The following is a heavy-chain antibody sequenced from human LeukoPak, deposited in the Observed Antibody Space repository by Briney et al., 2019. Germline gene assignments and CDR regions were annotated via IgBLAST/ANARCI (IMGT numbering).Heavy chain of an antibody. CDR2: INPNSGGT. V-gene: IGHV1-2*02. J-gene: IGHJ4*02. D-gene: IGHD1-26*01. CDR3: ATPLVGATRGDFDY. CDR1: GYTFTGYY. Sequence: ASVKVSCKASGYTFTGYYMHWVRQAPGQGLEWMGWINPNSGGTNYAQKFQGRVTMTRDTSISTAYMELSRLRSDDTAVYYCATPLVGATRGDFDYWGQGTLVTVSS.